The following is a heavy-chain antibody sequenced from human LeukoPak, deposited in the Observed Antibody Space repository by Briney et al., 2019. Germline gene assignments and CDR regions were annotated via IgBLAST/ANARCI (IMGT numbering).Heavy chain of an antibody. D-gene: IGHD4-17*01. J-gene: IGHJ4*02. CDR1: GFTFSSYA. CDR3: AKDRVYGDLAVPGVTDY. CDR2: ISGSGDST. Sequence: GGSLRLSCAASGFTFSSYAMSWVRQAPGKGLEWVSAISGSGDSTYYADSVKGRFTISRDNSKNTLYLQMNSLRAEDTAVYYCAKDRVYGDLAVPGVTDYWGQGTLVTVSS. V-gene: IGHV3-23*01.